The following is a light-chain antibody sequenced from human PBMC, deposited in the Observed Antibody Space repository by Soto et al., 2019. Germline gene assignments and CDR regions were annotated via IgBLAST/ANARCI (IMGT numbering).Light chain of an antibody. Sequence: IQVTQSASTLSAFVGDRVTITCRASQRTSGWLAWYQQKTGKAPKLLIYKASSLESGVPSRFSGSGFGTEFTLTISSLQPGDFATYYCQQYSSRSTFGQGTKVDI. CDR3: QQYSSRST. CDR2: KAS. V-gene: IGKV1-5*03. CDR1: QRTSGW. J-gene: IGKJ1*01.